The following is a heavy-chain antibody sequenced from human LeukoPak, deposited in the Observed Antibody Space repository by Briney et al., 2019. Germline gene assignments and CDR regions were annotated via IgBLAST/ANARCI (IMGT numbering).Heavy chain of an antibody. D-gene: IGHD1-1*01. Sequence: PGGSLRLSCAASGFTFSNYAMSWVRQAPAKGLEWVSALSSSGCDTFYADSVQGRFTISRDTSKNTLYLQMYSLRAEDTAVYYCAKAGTGTNMIFDYWGQGTLVTVSS. CDR3: AKAGTGTNMIFDY. J-gene: IGHJ4*02. CDR1: GFTFSNYA. V-gene: IGHV3-23*01. CDR2: LSSSGCDT.